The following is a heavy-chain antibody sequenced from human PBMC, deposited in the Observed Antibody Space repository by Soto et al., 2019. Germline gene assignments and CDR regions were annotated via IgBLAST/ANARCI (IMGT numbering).Heavy chain of an antibody. CDR2: VRGDNGHT. Sequence: QVQLVPSGAEVKKPGASVKVSCKASGYPFTTPGISWVRQVPVQGLDWMGWVRGDNGHTNYAQSLQGRVTMTTDTSTNTAYMELRSLRSADTAVYYCARDLGYCRSGTCYREWFDPWGQGTLVTVSS. CDR3: ARDLGYCRSGTCYREWFDP. D-gene: IGHD2-15*01. J-gene: IGHJ5*02. V-gene: IGHV1-18*01. CDR1: GYPFTTPG.